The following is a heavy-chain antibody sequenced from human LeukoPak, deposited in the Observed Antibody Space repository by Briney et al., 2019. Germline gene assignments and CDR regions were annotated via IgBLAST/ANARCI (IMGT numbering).Heavy chain of an antibody. J-gene: IGHJ3*02. Sequence: SVKVSCKASGGTFSSYAISWVRQAPGQGLEWMGGIIPIFGTANYAQKFQGRVTITTDESTSIAYMELSSLRSEDTAVYYCARTRDCYKMGKWGIAFDIWGQGTMVTVSS. CDR3: ARTRDCYKMGKWGIAFDI. V-gene: IGHV1-69*05. CDR1: GGTFSSYA. D-gene: IGHD5-24*01. CDR2: IIPIFGTA.